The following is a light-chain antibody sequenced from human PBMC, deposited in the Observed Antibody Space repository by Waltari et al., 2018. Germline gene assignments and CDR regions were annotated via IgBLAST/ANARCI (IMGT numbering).Light chain of an antibody. CDR2: AAS. J-gene: IGKJ1*01. CDR3: QQSYSTPRT. Sequence: DIQMTQSPSSLSASVGDRATITCRASQSISSYLNWYQQKPGKAPKLLIYAASSFQSGVPSRFRGIGSGTDFTLTISSLQPEDFVTYYCQQSYSTPRTFGQGTKVEIK. V-gene: IGKV1-39*01. CDR1: QSISSY.